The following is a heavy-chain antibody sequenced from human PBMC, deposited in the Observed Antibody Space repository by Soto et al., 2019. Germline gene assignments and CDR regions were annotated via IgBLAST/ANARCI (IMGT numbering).Heavy chain of an antibody. V-gene: IGHV4-4*07. CDR1: GGSINSYW. J-gene: IGHJ4*02. Sequence: SETLSLTCIVSGGSINSYWWSWIRQPAGKGLEWIGRVYSSGTTDYNPSLNSRATLSVETSKNQFSLKLSSVTAADTAVYYCARDIGSYAYGEGYWGQGIQVTVSS. CDR3: ARDIGSYAYGEGY. CDR2: VYSSGTT. D-gene: IGHD3-10*01.